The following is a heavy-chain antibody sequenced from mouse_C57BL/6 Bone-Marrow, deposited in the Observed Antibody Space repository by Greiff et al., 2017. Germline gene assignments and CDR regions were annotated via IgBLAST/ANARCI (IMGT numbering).Heavy chain of an antibody. CDR3: ARGGNYLFAY. D-gene: IGHD2-1*01. J-gene: IGHJ3*01. Sequence: EVKLMESGGGLVKPGGSLKLSCAASGFTFSDYGMHWVRQAPEQGLEWVAYISSGSSTIYYADTVKGRFTISRDNAKNTLFLQMTSLRSEDTAMYYCARGGNYLFAYWGQGTLVTVSA. CDR1: GFTFSDYG. CDR2: ISSGSSTI. V-gene: IGHV5-17*01.